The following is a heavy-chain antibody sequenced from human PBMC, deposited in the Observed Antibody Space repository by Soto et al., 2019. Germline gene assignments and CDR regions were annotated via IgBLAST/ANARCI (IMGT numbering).Heavy chain of an antibody. D-gene: IGHD6-19*01. CDR1: GFTFSSYA. CDR2: ISGGGGNT. Sequence: EVQLLESGGGLVQPGGSLRLSCAASGFTFSSYAMSWVRQTPGKGLEWVSGISGGGGNTYYADSVTGRFTISRDNSRNTLYPPMKGLRAADTAIYYCAKDRGAGGRFSGIAVAGIPSWGQGALVTVSS. CDR3: AKDRGAGGRFSGIAVAGIPS. V-gene: IGHV3-23*01. J-gene: IGHJ5*02.